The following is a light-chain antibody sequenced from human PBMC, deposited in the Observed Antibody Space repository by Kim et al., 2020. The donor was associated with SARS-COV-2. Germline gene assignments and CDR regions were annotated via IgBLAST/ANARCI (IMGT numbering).Light chain of an antibody. J-gene: IGLJ2*01. Sequence: GQSLTLTCTGTTNDIGSLDYVSWYQQHPGNAPTLLIFDVHNRPLGVSPRFSGSKSGNTASLTISGLQPDDDANYYCSSFTTTNSLVFGGGTKVTVL. CDR1: TNDIGSLDY. CDR2: DVH. V-gene: IGLV2-14*03. CDR3: SSFTTTNSLV.